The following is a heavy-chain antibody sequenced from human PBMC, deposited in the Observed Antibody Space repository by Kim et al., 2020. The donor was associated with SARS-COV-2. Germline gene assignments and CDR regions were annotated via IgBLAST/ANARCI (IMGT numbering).Heavy chain of an antibody. V-gene: IGHV3-30*18. D-gene: IGHD6-25*01. CDR2: ISYDASNK. Sequence: GGSLRLSCAASGFTFSAYAMHWVRQAPGKGLEWVAVISYDASNKYYADSVKGRFTISRDNSKNTLFLQMNSLRVEDTAVYYCAKGLSAASTSFCDYWGQGTLVTVSS. J-gene: IGHJ4*02. CDR1: GFTFSAYA. CDR3: AKGLSAASTSFCDY.